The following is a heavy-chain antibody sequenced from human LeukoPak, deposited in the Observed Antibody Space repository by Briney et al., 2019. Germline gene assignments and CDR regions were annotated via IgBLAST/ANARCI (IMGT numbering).Heavy chain of an antibody. Sequence: PSETLSLTCAVYGGSFSGYYWSWIRQPPGKGLEWIGEINHSGSTNYNPSLKSRVTISVDTSKNQFSLKLSSVTAADTAVYYCARSRRDGYNLTFDYWGQGTLVTVSS. CDR1: GGSFSGYY. CDR2: INHSGST. D-gene: IGHD5-24*01. J-gene: IGHJ4*02. V-gene: IGHV4-34*01. CDR3: ARSRRDGYNLTFDY.